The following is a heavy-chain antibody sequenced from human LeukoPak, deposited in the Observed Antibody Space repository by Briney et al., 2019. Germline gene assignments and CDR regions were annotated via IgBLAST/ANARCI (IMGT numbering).Heavy chain of an antibody. CDR3: ATAAYNAFDI. V-gene: IGHV1-69*05. CDR1: GGTFSSYA. D-gene: IGHD2-2*01. J-gene: IGHJ3*02. Sequence: GASVKVSCKASGGTFSSYAISWVRQAPGQGLEWMGRIIPIFGTANYAQKFQGRVTITTDESTSTAYMELSSLRSEDTAVYYCATAAYNAFDIWGQGTMVTVSS. CDR2: IIPIFGTA.